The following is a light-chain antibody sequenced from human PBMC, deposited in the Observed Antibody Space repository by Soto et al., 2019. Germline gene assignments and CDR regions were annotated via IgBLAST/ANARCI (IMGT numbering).Light chain of an antibody. V-gene: IGKV1-6*01. CDR3: QQYNSYSRT. J-gene: IGKJ1*01. CDR1: QGIRND. Sequence: AIRMTQSHSSLSSSVGDRITITCRASQGIRNDLGWYQQKPGKAPKLLIYAASSLQSGVPSRFSGSGSGTDFTLTISSLQPDDFATYYCQQYNSYSRTFGQGAKVDI. CDR2: AAS.